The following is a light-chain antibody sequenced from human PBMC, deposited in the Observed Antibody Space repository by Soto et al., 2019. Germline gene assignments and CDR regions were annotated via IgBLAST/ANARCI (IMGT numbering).Light chain of an antibody. Sequence: IALTQSPATLSLSPGERATLSGRASQSVSSYLAWYQQKPGQAPRLLIYDASNRATGIPARFSGSGSGTDFTLTISSLQSEDFAVYYCQHYKTWPLAFGGGTKVDIK. V-gene: IGKV3-11*01. CDR1: QSVSSY. CDR3: QHYKTWPLA. CDR2: DAS. J-gene: IGKJ4*01.